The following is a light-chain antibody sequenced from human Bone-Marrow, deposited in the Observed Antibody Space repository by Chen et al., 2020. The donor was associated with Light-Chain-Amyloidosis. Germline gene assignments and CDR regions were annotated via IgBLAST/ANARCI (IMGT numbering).Light chain of an antibody. Sequence: NFMLTQPHSVSEYPGKTVIISCTRSSGCIATIYVQWYQQRPGSSPTTVNYEDDQRPSGVPDRFSGSIDRSSNSASLAISVLKTEDEADIYGQSYKGSIQGVFGGGTKLTVL. CDR2: EDD. CDR3: QSYKGSIQGV. J-gene: IGLJ3*02. CDR1: SGCIATIY. V-gene: IGLV6-57*01.